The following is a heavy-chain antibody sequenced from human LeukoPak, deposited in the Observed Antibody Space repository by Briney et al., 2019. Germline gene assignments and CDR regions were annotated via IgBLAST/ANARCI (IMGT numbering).Heavy chain of an antibody. CDR3: ARVDSYYYMGV. CDR2: IYSSGST. Sequence: SETLSLTCTVSGDSISSYYWNWIRQPPGKGLEWIGYIYSSGSTTYNPSLKTRVTISVDTSKNQFSLKVTSVTAADTAVYYCARVDSYYYMGVWGKGTTVTVSS. D-gene: IGHD3-22*01. J-gene: IGHJ6*03. CDR1: GDSISSYY. V-gene: IGHV4-4*09.